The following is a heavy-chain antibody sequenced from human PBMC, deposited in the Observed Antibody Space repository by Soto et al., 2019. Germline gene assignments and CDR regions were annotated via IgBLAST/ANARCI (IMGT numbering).Heavy chain of an antibody. V-gene: IGHV3-33*01. D-gene: IGHD1-26*01. CDR1: GFTFSSYG. CDR3: ARGYSRSHFDY. J-gene: IGHJ4*02. CDR2: IWYDGSNK. Sequence: GGSLRLSCAASGFTFSSYGMHWVRQAPGKGLEWVAVIWYDGSNKYYADSVKGRFTISRDNSKNTLYLQMNSLRAEDTAVYYCARGYSRSHFDYWGQGTLVTVSS.